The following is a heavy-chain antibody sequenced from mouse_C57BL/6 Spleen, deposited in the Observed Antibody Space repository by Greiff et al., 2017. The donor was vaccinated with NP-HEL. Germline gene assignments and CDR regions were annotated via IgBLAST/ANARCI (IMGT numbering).Heavy chain of an antibody. Sequence: EVQLQQSGPGLVKPSQSLSLTCSVTGYSITSGYYWNWIRQFPGNKLEWMGYISYDGSNNYNPSLKNRLSITRDTSKNQFFLKLNSVTTEDTATYYCARGSGWAMDYWGQGTSVTVSS. V-gene: IGHV3-6*01. CDR3: ARGSGWAMDY. J-gene: IGHJ4*01. D-gene: IGHD1-1*02. CDR2: ISYDGSN. CDR1: GYSITSGYY.